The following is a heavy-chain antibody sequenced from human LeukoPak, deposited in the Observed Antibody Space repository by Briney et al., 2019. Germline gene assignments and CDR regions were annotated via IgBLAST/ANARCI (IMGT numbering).Heavy chain of an antibody. CDR3: ARADFEGYSYDY. V-gene: IGHV3-74*01. J-gene: IGHJ4*02. CDR2: INSDGSST. Sequence: GGSLRLSCAASGFTFSSYWMHWVRQAPGKGRVWVSRINSDGSSTSYADSVKGRFTISRDNAKNTLYLQMNSLRAEDTAVYYCARADFEGYSYDYWGQGTLVTVSS. CDR1: GFTFSSYW. D-gene: IGHD5-18*01.